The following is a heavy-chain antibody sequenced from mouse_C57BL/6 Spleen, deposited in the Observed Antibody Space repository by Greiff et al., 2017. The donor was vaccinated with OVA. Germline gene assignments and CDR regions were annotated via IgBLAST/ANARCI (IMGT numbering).Heavy chain of an antibody. CDR3: AREGYGNFDY. D-gene: IGHD2-1*01. CDR1: GYTFTSYW. Sequence: QVHVKQSGAELVKPGASVKMSCKASGYTFTSYWITWVKQRPGQGLEWIGDIYPGSGSTNYNEKFKSKATLTVDTSSSTAYMQLSSLTSEDSAVYYCAREGYGNFDYWGQGTTLTVSS. V-gene: IGHV1-55*01. J-gene: IGHJ2*01. CDR2: IYPGSGST.